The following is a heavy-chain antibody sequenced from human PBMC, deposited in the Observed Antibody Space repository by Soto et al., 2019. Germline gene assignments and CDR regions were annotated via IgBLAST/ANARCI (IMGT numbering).Heavy chain of an antibody. CDR3: TTNSGYESFFDY. CDR2: IKSKTDGGTT. Sequence: ELQLVESGGGLVQPGGSLRLSCAASGFTFSNAWMSWVRQAPGKGLEWVGRIKSKTDGGTTDYAAPVKGRFTISRDDSKNTLYLQMNSLKTEDTAVYYCTTNSGYESFFDYWGQGTLVTVSS. D-gene: IGHD5-12*01. V-gene: IGHV3-15*01. CDR1: GFTFSNAW. J-gene: IGHJ4*02.